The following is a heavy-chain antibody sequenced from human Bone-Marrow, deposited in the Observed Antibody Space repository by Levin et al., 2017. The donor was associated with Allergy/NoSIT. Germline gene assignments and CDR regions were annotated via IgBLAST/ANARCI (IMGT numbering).Heavy chain of an antibody. CDR2: ISGSTGST. Sequence: SGGSLRLSCAASGFTFENYAMSWVRQAPGKGLEWVSLISGSTGSTYYVDSVKGRFTIARDNSKNMLYLQMNNLRAEDTALYYCAKDNSLTTFRPNYGMDVWGQGTTVTVSS. CDR3: AKDNSLTTFRPNYGMDV. CDR1: GFTFENYA. D-gene: IGHD4/OR15-4a*01. J-gene: IGHJ6*02. V-gene: IGHV3-23*01.